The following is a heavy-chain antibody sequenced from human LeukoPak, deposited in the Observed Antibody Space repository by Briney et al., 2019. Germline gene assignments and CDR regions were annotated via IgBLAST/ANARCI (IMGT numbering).Heavy chain of an antibody. J-gene: IGHJ5*02. D-gene: IGHD3-10*01. CDR1: GGSINSSSYY. V-gene: IGHV4-39*01. CDR2: IYYSGST. CDR3: ARAPLRRYYGSGPRNWFDP. Sequence: SGTLSLTCIVSGGSINSSSYYWGWIRQPPGKGLEWIESIYYSGSTYYNPSLKSRVTISVDTSKNQFSLKLSSVTAADTAVYYCARAPLRRYYGSGPRNWFDPWGQGTLVTVSS.